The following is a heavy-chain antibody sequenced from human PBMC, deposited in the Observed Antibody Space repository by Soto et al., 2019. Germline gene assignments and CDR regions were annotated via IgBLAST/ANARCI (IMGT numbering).Heavy chain of an antibody. Sequence: EVQLVESGGGLVXPGGSXXLSXAXSGXXXXXXSMXXVRQAPGKGLEWVSYINSGSSTIYYADSVKGRFTISRDNAKNSLYLQLNSLRPEDTAVYYCARDKPRSGYEKFDYWGQGTLVTVSS. CDR3: ARDKPRSGYEKFDY. V-gene: IGHV3-48*01. D-gene: IGHD3-3*01. CDR1: GXXXXXXS. J-gene: IGHJ4*02. CDR2: INSGSSTI.